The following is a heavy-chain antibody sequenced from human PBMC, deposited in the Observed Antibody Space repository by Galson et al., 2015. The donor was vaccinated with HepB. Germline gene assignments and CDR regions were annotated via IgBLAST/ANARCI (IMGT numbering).Heavy chain of an antibody. J-gene: IGHJ4*02. CDR2: IKSKTDGGTT. D-gene: IGHD5-12*01. V-gene: IGHV3-15*07. Sequence: SLRLSCAASGFTFSSAWMNWVRQAPGKGLEWVGRIKSKTDGGTTDYAAPVKGRFAISRDDSKNTLYLQMNSLKTEDTAVYYCTSGVDHSEENDYWGQGTLVTVSS. CDR1: GFTFSSAW. CDR3: TSGVDHSEENDY.